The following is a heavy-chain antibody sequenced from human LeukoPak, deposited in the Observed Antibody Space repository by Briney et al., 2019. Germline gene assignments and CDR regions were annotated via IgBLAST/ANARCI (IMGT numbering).Heavy chain of an antibody. V-gene: IGHV3-30*03. CDR1: GFTFSSYG. Sequence: PGGSLRLSCAASGFTFSSYGMHWVRQAPGKGLEWVAVISYDGSNKYYADSVKGRFTISRDNSKNTLYLQMNSLRAEDTALYYCARPLGAKGMDAFDIWGQGTMVTVSS. CDR3: ARPLGAKGMDAFDI. D-gene: IGHD1-26*01. CDR2: ISYDGSNK. J-gene: IGHJ3*02.